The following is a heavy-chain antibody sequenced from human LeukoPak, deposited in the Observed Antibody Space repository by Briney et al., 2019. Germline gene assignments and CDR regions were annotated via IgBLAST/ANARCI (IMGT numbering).Heavy chain of an antibody. CDR3: VRRVRYFGQNDY. D-gene: IGHD3-9*01. J-gene: IGHJ4*02. Sequence: GSLRLSCAASGFTFSSYAISWVRQAPGKGLEWIGYIYYTGSTNYNPSLKSRVTMSVDTSKNQISLKLSSVTAADSAVYYCVRRVRYFGQNDYWGQGTLVTVSS. CDR2: IYYTGST. V-gene: IGHV4-59*08. CDR1: GFTFSSYA.